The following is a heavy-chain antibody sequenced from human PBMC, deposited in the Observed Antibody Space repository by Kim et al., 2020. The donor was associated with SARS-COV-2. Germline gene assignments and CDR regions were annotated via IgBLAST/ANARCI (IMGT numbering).Heavy chain of an antibody. CDR2: IIPIFGTA. V-gene: IGHV1-69*13. D-gene: IGHD6-13*01. J-gene: IGHJ4*02. Sequence: SVKVSCKASGGTFSSYAISWVRQAPGQGLEWMGGIIPIFGTANYAQKFQGRVTITADESTSTAYMELSSLRSEDTAVYYCARGGIAAAGTELFDYWGQGTLVTVSS. CDR3: ARGGIAAAGTELFDY. CDR1: GGTFSSYA.